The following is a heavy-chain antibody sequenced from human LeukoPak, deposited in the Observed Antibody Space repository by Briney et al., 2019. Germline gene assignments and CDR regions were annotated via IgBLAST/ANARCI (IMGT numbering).Heavy chain of an antibody. J-gene: IGHJ4*02. CDR1: GFTFSSYA. CDR2: ISGSGGGT. CDR3: AKALYCSSTSCYDDQDPYYFDY. V-gene: IGHV3-23*01. D-gene: IGHD2-2*01. Sequence: PGGSLRLSCAASGFTFSSYAMSWVRQAPGKGLEWVSAISGSGGGTYYADSVKGRFTISRDNSKNTLYLQMNSLRAEDTAVYYCAKALYCSSTSCYDDQDPYYFDYWGQGTLVTVSS.